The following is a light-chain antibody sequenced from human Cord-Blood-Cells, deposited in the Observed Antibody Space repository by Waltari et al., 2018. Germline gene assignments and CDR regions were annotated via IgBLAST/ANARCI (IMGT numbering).Light chain of an antibody. Sequence: DIVMTTFPDTMAVSLGERATINCNSSQSVLYSSNNKNYLAWYQQTPGQPPKLLIYWASTRESVVPDRFSGSGSGTDFTLTISSLQAEDVAVYCCQQYYSTPYTFGQGTKLEIK. CDR1: QSVLYSSNNKNY. V-gene: IGKV4-1*01. CDR2: WAS. J-gene: IGKJ2*01. CDR3: QQYYSTPYT.